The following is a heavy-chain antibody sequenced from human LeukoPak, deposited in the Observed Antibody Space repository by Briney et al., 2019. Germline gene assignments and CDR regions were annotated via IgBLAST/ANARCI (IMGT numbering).Heavy chain of an antibody. D-gene: IGHD6-19*01. J-gene: IGHJ4*02. V-gene: IGHV3-30-3*01. Sequence: GGSLRLSCAASGFTFSSYAMHWVRQAPGKGLEWVAIISYDGSSKYYADSVKGRFTISRDNSKNTLYLQMNSLRAEDTAVYYCARDRIAVAGIFDYWGQGTLVTVSS. CDR1: GFTFSSYA. CDR2: ISYDGSSK. CDR3: ARDRIAVAGIFDY.